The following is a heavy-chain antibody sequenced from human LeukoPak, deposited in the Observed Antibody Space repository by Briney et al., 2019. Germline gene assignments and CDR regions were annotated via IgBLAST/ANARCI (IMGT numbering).Heavy chain of an antibody. D-gene: IGHD3-10*01. CDR3: ARDRGRDGSEYGMDV. Sequence: PSETLSLTCAVSGGSMSGHFWSWIRQPPGKGLEWLGYVYYSGSTTYNPSLKSRVTISTDTSNKRFSLKLSSVTAADTAVYYCARDRGRDGSEYGMDVWGQGTTVTVSS. V-gene: IGHV4-59*11. CDR2: VYYSGST. J-gene: IGHJ6*02. CDR1: GGSMSGHF.